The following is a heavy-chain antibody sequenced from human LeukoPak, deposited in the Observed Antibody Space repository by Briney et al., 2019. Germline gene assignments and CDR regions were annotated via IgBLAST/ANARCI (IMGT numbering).Heavy chain of an antibody. V-gene: IGHV4-39*01. J-gene: IGHJ4*02. CDR2: IYYSGST. Sequence: SETLSLTCTVSGGSISSSSYYWGWIRQPPGKGLEWIESIYYSGSTYYNPSLKSRVTISVDTSKNQFSLKLSSVTAADTAVYYCARLAVTASEFDYWGKETLVTVSS. D-gene: IGHD4-11*01. CDR1: GGSISSSSYY. CDR3: ARLAVTASEFDY.